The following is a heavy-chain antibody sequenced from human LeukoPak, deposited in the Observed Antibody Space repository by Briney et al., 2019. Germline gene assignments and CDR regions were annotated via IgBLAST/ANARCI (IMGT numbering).Heavy chain of an antibody. V-gene: IGHV3-43*02. J-gene: IGHJ6*02. Sequence: GGSLKLSCAASGFTFDDYAMHWVRQAPGKGLEWVSLISGDGGSTYYADSVKGRFTISRDNSKNSLYLQMNSLRTEDTASYYCAKVYAYYYYGMDVWGQGTTVTVSS. CDR2: ISGDGGST. CDR3: AKVYAYYYYGMDV. D-gene: IGHD2/OR15-2a*01. CDR1: GFTFDDYA.